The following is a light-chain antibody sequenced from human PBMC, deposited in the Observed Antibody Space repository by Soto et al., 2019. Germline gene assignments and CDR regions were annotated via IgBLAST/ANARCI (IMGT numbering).Light chain of an antibody. CDR1: QTVSSY. CDR2: GAS. Sequence: EIVLTQSPGTLSLSPGERATLSCRASQTVSSYLAWYQQKPGQAPRLLIYGASSRATGIPDRFSGSGSGTDFTLTISRLESEDFAVYYCQQYGSSPGTFGQGTKVEIK. CDR3: QQYGSSPGT. J-gene: IGKJ1*01. V-gene: IGKV3-20*01.